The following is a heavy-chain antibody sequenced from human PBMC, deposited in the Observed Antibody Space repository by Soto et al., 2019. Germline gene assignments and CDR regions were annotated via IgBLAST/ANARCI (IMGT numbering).Heavy chain of an antibody. CDR1: GFTFSSYW. CDR3: ASVKSWAVSP. V-gene: IGHV3-7*01. CDR2: IKQSGSDR. Sequence: EVQLVESGGGLVQPGGSLGLSCAASGFTFSSYWMSWVRLAPGKGLEWVAHIKQSGSDRYYVDSVRGRFTISRDNAKNSLYLQMNSRRVEDTAMYYCASVKSWAVSPWGQGTLDTVSS. J-gene: IGHJ5*02. D-gene: IGHD3-10*01.